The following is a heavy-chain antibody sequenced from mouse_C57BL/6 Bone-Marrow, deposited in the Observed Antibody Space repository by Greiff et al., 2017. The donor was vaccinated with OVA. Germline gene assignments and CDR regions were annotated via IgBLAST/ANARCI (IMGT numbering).Heavy chain of an antibody. CDR1: GYTFTSYW. CDR2: IDPSDSYT. V-gene: IGHV1-59*01. J-gene: IGHJ4*01. D-gene: IGHD2-2*01. CDR3: ARKGYAYYYAMDY. Sequence: QVQLQQPGAELVRPGPSVKLSCKASGYTFTSYWMHWVKQRPGQGLEWIGVIDPSDSYTNYNQKFKGKATLTVDTSSSTAYMQLSSLTSEDSAVYYCARKGYAYYYAMDYWGQGTSVTVSS.